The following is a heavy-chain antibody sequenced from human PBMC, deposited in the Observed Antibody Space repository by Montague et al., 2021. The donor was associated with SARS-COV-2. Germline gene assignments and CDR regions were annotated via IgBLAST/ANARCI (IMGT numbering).Heavy chain of an antibody. CDR3: VRLGGLRDYYYYGMDV. CDR2: IYPGDSET. J-gene: IGHJ6*02. CDR1: GYSFISYW. V-gene: IGHV5-51*01. D-gene: IGHD5-12*01. Sequence: QSGAEVKKPGESLKISCKGSGYSFISYWIGWVRQMPGKGLECMGIIYPGDSETRYSPSFQGQVTISAVKSISTAHLQGSSLKASDTAMYYCVRLGGLRDYYYYGMDVWGQGTTVTVSS.